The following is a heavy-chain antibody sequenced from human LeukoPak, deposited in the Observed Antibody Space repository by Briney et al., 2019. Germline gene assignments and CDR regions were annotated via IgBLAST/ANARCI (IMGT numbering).Heavy chain of an antibody. J-gene: IGHJ4*02. CDR1: GGSISSYY. CDR2: IYTSGST. V-gene: IGHV4-4*07. Sequence: SETLTLTCTVSGGSISSYYWSWIRQPAGKGLEWIGRIYTSGSTNYNPSLKSRVTMSVDTSKDQLSLKLSSVTAADTAVYYCARQVIKLLYYFVYWGEGTLVTVSS. D-gene: IGHD2-21*01. CDR3: ARQVIKLLYYFVY.